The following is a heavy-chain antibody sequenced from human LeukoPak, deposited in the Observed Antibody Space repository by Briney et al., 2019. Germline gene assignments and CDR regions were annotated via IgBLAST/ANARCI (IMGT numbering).Heavy chain of an antibody. Sequence: ASVKVSCKTSGYTFIAYYMHWVRQAPGQGLEWMGWINPNSGGTKYAQKFQGRVTMTRDTSISAAYMDLSSLRSDDTAVYYCARLKSVTGTWTEYFQHWGQGTLVTVSS. D-gene: IGHD6-19*01. V-gene: IGHV1-2*02. CDR3: ARLKSVTGTWTEYFQH. CDR1: GYTFIAYY. CDR2: INPNSGGT. J-gene: IGHJ1*01.